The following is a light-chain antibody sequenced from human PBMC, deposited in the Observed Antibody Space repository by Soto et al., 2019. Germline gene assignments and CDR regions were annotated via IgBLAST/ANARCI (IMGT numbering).Light chain of an antibody. CDR3: SSYTTSSNVV. CDR2: DVS. Sequence: QAVLTQPASVSGSPGQSFTISCPGTSSDVGAYYYVSWYQQHPGTAPKSLIYDVSNRPSGVSNRLSGSKSGNTASLTISGVHAEDEADYYCSSYTTSSNVVFGGGTKLTVL. V-gene: IGLV2-14*03. CDR1: SSDVGAYYY. J-gene: IGLJ2*01.